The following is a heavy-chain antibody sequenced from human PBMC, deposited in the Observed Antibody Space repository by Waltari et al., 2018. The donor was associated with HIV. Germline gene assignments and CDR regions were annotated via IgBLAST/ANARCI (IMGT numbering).Heavy chain of an antibody. CDR2: ISSSGSTI. Sequence: EVQLVESGGGLVQPGGSLRLSCAASGFTFSRYSMNWVRQAPGKGLEGVSYISSSGSTIYYADSVRGRFTISRDNAKNSLYLQLNSLRAEDTAVYYCARDYSGTYADFDYWGQGTLVTVSS. CDR3: ARDYSGTYADFDY. V-gene: IGHV3-48*01. D-gene: IGHD1-26*01. CDR1: GFTFSRYS. J-gene: IGHJ4*02.